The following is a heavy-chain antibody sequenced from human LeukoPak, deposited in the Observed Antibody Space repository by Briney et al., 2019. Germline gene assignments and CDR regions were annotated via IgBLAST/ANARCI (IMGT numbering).Heavy chain of an antibody. CDR2: IIPIFGTA. CDR3: ARATAEYSSSKFDY. CDR1: GGTFSSYA. D-gene: IGHD6-6*01. J-gene: IGHJ4*02. Sequence: ASVKVSCKASGGTFSSYAISWVRQAPGQGLEWMGGIIPIFGTANYAQKFQGRVTITADKSTSTAYMELSSLGSEDTAVYYCARATAEYSSSKFDYWGQGTLVTVSS. V-gene: IGHV1-69*06.